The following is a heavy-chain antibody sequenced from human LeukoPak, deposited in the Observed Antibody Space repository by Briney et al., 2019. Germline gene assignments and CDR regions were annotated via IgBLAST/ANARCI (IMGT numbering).Heavy chain of an antibody. Sequence: GASVKVSCKVSGYTFTSYYMHWVRQAPGQGLEWMGIINPSGGSTSYAQKFQGRVTMTRDMSTSTVYMELSSLRSEDTAVYYCARGPQYQLLYGGSDYYYYMDVWGKGTTVTVSS. CDR1: GYTFTSYY. D-gene: IGHD2-2*02. V-gene: IGHV1-46*01. CDR2: INPSGGST. J-gene: IGHJ6*03. CDR3: ARGPQYQLLYGGSDYYYYMDV.